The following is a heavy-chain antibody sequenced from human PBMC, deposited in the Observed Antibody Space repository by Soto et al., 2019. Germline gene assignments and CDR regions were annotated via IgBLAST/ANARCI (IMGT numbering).Heavy chain of an antibody. CDR2: INHSGST. D-gene: IGHD3-10*01. Sequence: SETLSLTCAVYGGSFIGYYWSWIRQPPGKGLEWIGEINHSGSTNYNPSLKSRVTMSVDTSKNQFSLKVNSVTAADTALYYCARQGFGQLHGLVDVWGPGTTVTVSS. J-gene: IGHJ6*02. CDR3: ARQGFGQLHGLVDV. V-gene: IGHV4-34*01. CDR1: GGSFIGYY.